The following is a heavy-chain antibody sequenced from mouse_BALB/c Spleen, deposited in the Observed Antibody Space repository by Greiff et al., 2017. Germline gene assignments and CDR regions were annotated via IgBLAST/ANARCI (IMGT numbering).Heavy chain of an antibody. CDR3: ARSYGNYGDY. Sequence: EVKVVESGGGLVQPGGSRKLSCAASGFTFSSFGMHWVRQAPEKGLEWVAYISSGSSTIYYADTVKGRFTISRDNPKNTLFLQMTSLRSEDTAMYYCARSYGNYGDYWGQGTSVTVSS. J-gene: IGHJ4*01. CDR1: GFTFSSFG. CDR2: ISSGSSTI. D-gene: IGHD2-1*01. V-gene: IGHV5-17*02.